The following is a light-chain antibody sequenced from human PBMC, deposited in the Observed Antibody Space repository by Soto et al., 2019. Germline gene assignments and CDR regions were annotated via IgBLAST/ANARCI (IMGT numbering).Light chain of an antibody. CDR3: QQYDKWFSIT. Sequence: EVVMTQSPATLSVSPGETATLSCRASQSLTTYLAWYQQKPDQAPRLLIYGISTRATDVPARFSGSGSGTEFTLTISRLEPEDFAVYYCQQYDKWFSITFGQGTRLEI. CDR2: GIS. CDR1: QSLTTY. V-gene: IGKV3-15*01. J-gene: IGKJ5*01.